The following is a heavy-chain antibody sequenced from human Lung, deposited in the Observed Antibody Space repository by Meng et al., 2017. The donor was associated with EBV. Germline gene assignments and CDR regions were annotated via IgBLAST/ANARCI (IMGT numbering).Heavy chain of an antibody. Sequence: FGLEVGKPGASVRVSCEASGYTCASYGISWLRQAPGQGLEWMGWFVNNVDTYSAQKFQGRVTMTTDTHTSTAFMELRSLRSDDTAVYYCARGTPGRSYSDYWGQGTLVTVSS. V-gene: IGHV1-18*01. CDR3: ARGTPGRSYSDY. J-gene: IGHJ4*02. CDR1: GYTCASYG. CDR2: FVNNVDT. D-gene: IGHD3-10*01.